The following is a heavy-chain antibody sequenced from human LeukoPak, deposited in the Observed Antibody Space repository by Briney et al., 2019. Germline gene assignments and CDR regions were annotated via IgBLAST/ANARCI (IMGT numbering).Heavy chain of an antibody. CDR2: IYPGDSDT. J-gene: IGHJ4*02. CDR3: AIHTRQGYSNSEVDY. V-gene: IGHV5-51*01. D-gene: IGHD5-18*01. Sequence: GESLKISCKGSGYSFTNYWIAWVRQMPGEGLEWMGIIYPGDSDTRYSPSFQGQVTISADKSISTAYLQWSSLKASDTAMFYCAIHTRQGYSNSEVDYRGQGTLVTVSS. CDR1: GYSFTNYW.